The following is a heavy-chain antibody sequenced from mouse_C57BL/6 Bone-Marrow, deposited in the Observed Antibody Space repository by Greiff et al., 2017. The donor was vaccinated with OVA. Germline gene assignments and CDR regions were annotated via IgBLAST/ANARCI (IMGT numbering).Heavy chain of an antibody. CDR2: IDPSDSYT. V-gene: IGHV1-69*01. Sequence: QVQLKQPGAELVMPGASVKLSSKASGYTFTSYWMHWVKQRPGQGLEWIGEIDPSDSYTNYNQKFKGKSTLTVDKSSSTAYMQLSSLTSEDSAVYYCARDPIYYYGSSPPFDYWGQGTTLTVSS. CDR3: ARDPIYYYGSSPPFDY. J-gene: IGHJ2*01. D-gene: IGHD1-1*01. CDR1: GYTFTSYW.